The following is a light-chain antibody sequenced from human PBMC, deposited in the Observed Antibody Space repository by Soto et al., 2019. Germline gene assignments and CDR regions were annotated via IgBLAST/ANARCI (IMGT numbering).Light chain of an antibody. CDR2: DVS. CDR3: SSYTSSSILYV. CDR1: SGDVGSYNY. Sequence: QSALTQPASVSGSPGQSITISCTGTSGDVGSYNYVSWYQQHPGTAPKLMIYDVSNRPSGVSNRFSGSKSGNTASLTISGLQAEDEADYYCSSYTSSSILYVFGTGTKVTVL. V-gene: IGLV2-14*01. J-gene: IGLJ1*01.